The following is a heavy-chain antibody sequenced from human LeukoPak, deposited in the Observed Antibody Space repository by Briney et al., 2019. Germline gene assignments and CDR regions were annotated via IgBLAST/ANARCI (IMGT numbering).Heavy chain of an antibody. Sequence: PSETLSLTCTVSGGSISSGGYYWSWIRQPPGKGLEWIGYIYYSGSTNYNPSLKSRVTISVDTSKNQFSLKLSSVTAADTAVYYCARHESGDGYNWLAKPYYFDYWGQGTLVTVSS. D-gene: IGHD5-24*01. CDR2: IYYSGST. J-gene: IGHJ4*02. CDR1: GGSISSGGYY. CDR3: ARHESGDGYNWLAKPYYFDY. V-gene: IGHV4-61*08.